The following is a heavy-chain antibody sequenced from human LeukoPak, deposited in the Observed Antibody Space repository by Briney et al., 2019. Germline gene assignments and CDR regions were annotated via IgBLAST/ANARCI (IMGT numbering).Heavy chain of an antibody. D-gene: IGHD3-3*01. CDR1: GGTISSYA. V-gene: IGHV1-2*02. Sequence: EASVKVSCKASGGTISSYAISWVRQAPGQGLEWMGWINPNSGGTNYAQKFQGRVTMTRDTSISTAYMELSRLRSDDTAVYYCARGWYYDFWSGYYTDYFDYWGQGTLVTVSS. J-gene: IGHJ4*02. CDR3: ARGWYYDFWSGYYTDYFDY. CDR2: INPNSGGT.